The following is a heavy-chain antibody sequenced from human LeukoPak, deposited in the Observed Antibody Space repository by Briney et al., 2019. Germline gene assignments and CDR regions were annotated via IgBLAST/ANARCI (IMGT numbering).Heavy chain of an antibody. J-gene: IGHJ6*02. D-gene: IGHD6-25*01. Sequence: PSETLSLTCTVSGGSISSGDYYWSWIRQPPGKGLEWIGYIYYSGSTYYNPSLKSRVTISVDTSKNQFSLKLSSVTAADTAVYYCAREVKEADYYYGMDVWGQGTTVTVSS. CDR1: GGSISSGDYY. CDR3: AREVKEADYYYGMDV. CDR2: IYYSGST. V-gene: IGHV4-30-4*02.